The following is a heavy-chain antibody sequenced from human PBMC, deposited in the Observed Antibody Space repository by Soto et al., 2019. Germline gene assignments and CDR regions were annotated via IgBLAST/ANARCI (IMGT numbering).Heavy chain of an antibody. Sequence: RLSCAASGFTFSSYGMHWVRQAPGKGLEWVAVISYDGSNKYYADSVKGRFTISRDNSKNTLYLQMNSLRAEDTAVYYCARDRGSEWELLSYYGMDVWGQGTTGTVSS. V-gene: IGHV3-30-3*01. D-gene: IGHD1-26*01. CDR3: ARDRGSEWELLSYYGMDV. CDR1: GFTFSSYG. CDR2: ISYDGSNK. J-gene: IGHJ6*02.